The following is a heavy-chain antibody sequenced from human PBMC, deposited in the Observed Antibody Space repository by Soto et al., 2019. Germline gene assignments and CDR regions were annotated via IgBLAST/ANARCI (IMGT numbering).Heavy chain of an antibody. Sequence: QVQLVQSGAEVKKPGSSVKVSCKASGGTFSSYAISWVRQAPGQGLEWMGGIIPIFGTANYAQKFQGRVTITADESTSTDYMELSSLRPEDTAVYYCARAPVRDYVWGSYRYTDHSWGAGTLVTVSS. V-gene: IGHV1-69*01. CDR3: ARAPVRDYVWGSYRYTDHS. CDR1: GGTFSSYA. J-gene: IGHJ4*02. CDR2: IIPIFGTA. D-gene: IGHD3-16*02.